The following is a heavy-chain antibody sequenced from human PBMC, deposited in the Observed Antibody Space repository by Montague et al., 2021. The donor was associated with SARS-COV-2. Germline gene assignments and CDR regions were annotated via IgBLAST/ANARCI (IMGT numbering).Heavy chain of an antibody. V-gene: IGHV3-7*01. CDR1: RFTFSDFW. J-gene: IGHJ6*02. CDR2: IKHDRSEK. Sequence: SLRLSCAASRFTFSDFWMNWVRQAPGKGLEWVADIKHDRSEKSYVDFXXGRFTISRDNAKNSLYLQMNSLRAEDTAVYYCARGSTGWYAIFGHYGMDVWGQGTTVTVSS. CDR3: ARGSTGWYAIFGHYGMDV. D-gene: IGHD6-19*01.